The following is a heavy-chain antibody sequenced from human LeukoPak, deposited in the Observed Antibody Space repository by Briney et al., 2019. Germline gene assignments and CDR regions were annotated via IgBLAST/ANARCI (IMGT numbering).Heavy chain of an antibody. CDR1: GYTFTSYG. V-gene: IGHV1-18*01. CDR2: ISAYNGNT. D-gene: IGHD3-22*01. J-gene: IGHJ5*02. CDR3: ARFDYYDSRLDP. Sequence: ASVKVSCKASGYTFTSYGISWVRQAPGQGLEWMGWISAYNGNTNYAQKLQGRVTMTTDTPTSTAYMELRSLRSDDTAVYYCARFDYYDSRLDPWGQGTLVTVSS.